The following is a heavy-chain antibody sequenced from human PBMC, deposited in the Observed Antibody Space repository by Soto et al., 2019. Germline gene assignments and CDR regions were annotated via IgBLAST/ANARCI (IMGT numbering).Heavy chain of an antibody. V-gene: IGHV3-30*18. CDR2: MASEGRRK. CDR1: GFSISSYD. CDR3: AKDLKPGSLWSCGGVEHYMAV. D-gene: IGHD2-21*01. Sequence: QVQLVESGGGVGQPGRSLRLSCVGSGFSISSYDMNWVRQAPGTGLDRGALMASEGRRKYYADSVRGRVTISRDNFKNTLYRQMDHLSPEDTAISYCAKDLKPGSLWSCGGVEHYMAVWGRGTTVSVSS. J-gene: IGHJ6*03.